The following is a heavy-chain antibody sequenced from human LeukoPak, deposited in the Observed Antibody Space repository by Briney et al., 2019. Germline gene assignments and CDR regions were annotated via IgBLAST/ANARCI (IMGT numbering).Heavy chain of an antibody. J-gene: IGHJ5*02. CDR2: IHYSGNF. Sequence: SQTLSLTCTVSGGSISRGENYWSWIRQPPEMGLEWIGNIHYSGNFNYNPSLESRVTISLDTSKNQFSLELNSVTAADTAVYFCAKGRGGSWGQGILVTVSS. CDR3: AKGRGGS. D-gene: IGHD3-10*01. CDR1: GGSISRGENY. V-gene: IGHV4-30-4*01.